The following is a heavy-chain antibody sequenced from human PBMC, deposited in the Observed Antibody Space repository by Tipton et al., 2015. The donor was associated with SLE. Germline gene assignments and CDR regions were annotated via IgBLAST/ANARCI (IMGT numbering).Heavy chain of an antibody. V-gene: IGHV4-59*01. J-gene: IGHJ4*02. CDR1: GGSISSYY. Sequence: TLSLTCTVSGGSISSYYGSWIRQAPGKGLEWIGNIYYGGTTNYNPSLKSRVTMSIDTSKSQFSLKVNSVTAADTAVYYCARLEVAHFNYWDQGTLVTVSS. CDR3: ARLEVAHFNY. CDR2: IYYGGTT. D-gene: IGHD6-19*01.